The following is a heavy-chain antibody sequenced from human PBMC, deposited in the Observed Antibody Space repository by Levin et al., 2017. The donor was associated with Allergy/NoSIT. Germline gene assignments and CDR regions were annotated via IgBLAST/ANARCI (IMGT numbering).Heavy chain of an antibody. D-gene: IGHD1-7*01. CDR2: ISYDGSNK. Sequence: GGSLRLSCAASGFTFSSYGMHWVRQAPGKGLEWVAVISYDGSNKYYADSVKGRFTISRDNSKNTLYLQMNSLRAEDTAVYYCAKVITNWNYGIYGMDVWGQGTTVTVSS. J-gene: IGHJ6*02. CDR1: GFTFSSYG. CDR3: AKVITNWNYGIYGMDV. V-gene: IGHV3-30*18.